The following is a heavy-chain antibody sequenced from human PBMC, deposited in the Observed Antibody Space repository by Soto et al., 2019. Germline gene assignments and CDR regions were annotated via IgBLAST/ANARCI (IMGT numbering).Heavy chain of an antibody. Sequence: PSETLSLTCTVSGGSISSYYWSWIRQPAGKGLEWIGRIYTGGSTNYNPSLKSRVTMSVDTSKNQFSLKLSSVTAADTAVYYCARDPYYDSSGYSYGYYWGQGTLVTVSS. D-gene: IGHD3-22*01. CDR1: GGSISSYY. CDR3: ARDPYYDSSGYSYGYY. V-gene: IGHV4-4*07. CDR2: IYTGGST. J-gene: IGHJ4*02.